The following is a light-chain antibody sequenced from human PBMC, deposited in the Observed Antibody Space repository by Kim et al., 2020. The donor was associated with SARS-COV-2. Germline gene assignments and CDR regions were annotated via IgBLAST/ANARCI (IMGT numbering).Light chain of an antibody. Sequence: SRGHSATLSRKASESVTGSFSWYKRKPGQATKLLPTSADTTTTGDTARFSGSGSGREYTLTNNGLQSDECAVYYCQQYNTWPPFTFGQGTKLEI. V-gene: IGKV3-15*01. CDR3: QQYNTWPPFT. CDR2: SAD. CDR1: ESVTGS. J-gene: IGKJ2*01.